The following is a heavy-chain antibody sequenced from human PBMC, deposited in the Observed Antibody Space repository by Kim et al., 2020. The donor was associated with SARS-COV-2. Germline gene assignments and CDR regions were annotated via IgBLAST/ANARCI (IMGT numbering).Heavy chain of an antibody. V-gene: IGHV3-30*03. J-gene: IGHJ2*01. CDR3: AGKGGGIAARRTQIYWYFDL. Sequence: RFTISRDNSKNTLYLQMNSLRAEDTAVYYCAGKGGGIAARRTQIYWYFDLWGRGTLVTVSS. D-gene: IGHD6-25*01.